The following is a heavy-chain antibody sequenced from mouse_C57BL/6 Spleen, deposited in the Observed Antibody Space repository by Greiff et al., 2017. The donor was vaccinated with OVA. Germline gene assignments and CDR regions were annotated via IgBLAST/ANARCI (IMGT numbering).Heavy chain of an antibody. CDR2: ISSGSSTI. CDR1: GFTFSDYG. Sequence: EVQLVESGGGLVKPGGSLKLSCAASGFTFSDYGMHWVRQAPEKGLEWVAYISSGSSTIYYADTVKGRFTISRDNAKNTLFLQMSSLRSEDTAMYYCARFRDWYFDVWGTGTTVTVSS. J-gene: IGHJ1*03. V-gene: IGHV5-17*01. CDR3: ARFRDWYFDV.